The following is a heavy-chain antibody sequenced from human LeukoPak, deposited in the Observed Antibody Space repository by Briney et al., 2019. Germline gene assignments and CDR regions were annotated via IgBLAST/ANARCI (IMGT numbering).Heavy chain of an antibody. Sequence: PGGSLRLSCAASGFTFSRYWMHWVRQAPGKGLLWVSRINSDGSSTYYADSAKGRFTTSRDNAKNALHLQMNSLTAEDTAVYYCVLDLFSSFAFDIWGQGTMVTVSS. V-gene: IGHV3-74*01. CDR3: VLDLFSSFAFDI. CDR1: GFTFSRYW. D-gene: IGHD3/OR15-3a*01. CDR2: INSDGSST. J-gene: IGHJ3*02.